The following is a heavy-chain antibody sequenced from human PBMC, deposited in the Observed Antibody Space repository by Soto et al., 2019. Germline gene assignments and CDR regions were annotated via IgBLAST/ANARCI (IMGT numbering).Heavy chain of an antibody. J-gene: IGHJ4*02. D-gene: IGHD3-22*01. Sequence: QVQLVQSGAEVKKPGASVKVSCKASGYTFTSYYMHWVRQAPGQGLEWMGIIIPSGGSTSYAQKFQGRVTMTSDTSTSTVYMELSSLRSEDTAVYYCARFSSGYYYDYWGQGTLVTVSS. CDR1: GYTFTSYY. V-gene: IGHV1-46*01. CDR3: ARFSSGYYYDY. CDR2: IIPSGGST.